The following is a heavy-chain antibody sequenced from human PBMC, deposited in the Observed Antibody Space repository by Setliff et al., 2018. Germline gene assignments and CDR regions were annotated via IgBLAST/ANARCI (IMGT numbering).Heavy chain of an antibody. CDR1: GYSISSGYY. CDR3: TVYNTGSSKDHY. CDR2: IYHSGST. Sequence: SETLSLTCTVSGYSISSGYYWGWIRQPPGKGLEWIGSIYHSGSTNYDPSLKSRVTISVDTSKNQFSLKLSSVTAADTALYYCTVYNTGSSKDHYWGQGTPVTVSS. J-gene: IGHJ4*02. V-gene: IGHV4-38-2*02. D-gene: IGHD2-8*02.